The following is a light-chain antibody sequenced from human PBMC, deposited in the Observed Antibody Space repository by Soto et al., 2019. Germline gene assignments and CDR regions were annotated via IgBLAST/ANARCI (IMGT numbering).Light chain of an antibody. CDR2: DAS. CDR1: QSVSKNY. J-gene: IGKJ5*01. V-gene: IGKV3-20*01. CDR3: QQCADPPIT. Sequence: EIVLTQSPGTLSLSPGERATLSCRASQSVSKNYLDWYQQKPGQPPRLLIYDASSRATGIPDRFSGSGSGTDFTLTISRLEPEDFAVYYWQQCADPPITFGQGTRLEIK.